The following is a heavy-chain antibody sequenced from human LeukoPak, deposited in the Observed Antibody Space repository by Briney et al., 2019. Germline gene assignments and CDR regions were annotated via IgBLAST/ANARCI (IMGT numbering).Heavy chain of an antibody. CDR3: VRGEYYYDSSGRGFDL. CDR1: GLTFSSYA. CDR2: ISYDGSNK. D-gene: IGHD3-22*01. J-gene: IGHJ2*01. Sequence: GGSLRLSCAASGLTFSSYAMHWVRQAPGKGLEWVALISYDGSNKYYADSVKGRFTISRDNSKNTLYLQMNSLRAEDTAVYYCVRGEYYYDSSGRGFDLWGRGTLVTVSS. V-gene: IGHV3-30-3*01.